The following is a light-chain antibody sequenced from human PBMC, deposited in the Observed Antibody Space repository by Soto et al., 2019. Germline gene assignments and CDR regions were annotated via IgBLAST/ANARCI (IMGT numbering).Light chain of an antibody. Sequence: DIQMTQSPSSLSASVGDRVTITCRASQSISSYLNWYQQKPGKAPNLLIYAASSLQSGVPSRFSGSGSGTDFTLTISGLQPEDSAMYYCQQYAYSPLNFGGGTKVEIK. V-gene: IGKV1-39*01. CDR2: AAS. CDR3: QQYAYSPLN. J-gene: IGKJ4*01. CDR1: QSISSY.